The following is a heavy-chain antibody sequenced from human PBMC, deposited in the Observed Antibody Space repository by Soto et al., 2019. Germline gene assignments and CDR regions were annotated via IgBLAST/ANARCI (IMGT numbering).Heavy chain of an antibody. D-gene: IGHD3-9*01. J-gene: IGHJ2*01. Sequence: QVQLQQWGAGPLRPLETLSLTCGVSGGSFSGYYWAWIRQSPGKGLEWIGEINDRGSLNYNPSLKRRVSISVDTSKNHYSLNLRSVTAAATAVYYCARESHDILTGPPWVWYFDLGGRGTLVTVSS. CDR1: GGSFSGYY. CDR3: ARESHDILTGPPWVWYFDL. CDR2: INDRGSL. V-gene: IGHV4-34*01.